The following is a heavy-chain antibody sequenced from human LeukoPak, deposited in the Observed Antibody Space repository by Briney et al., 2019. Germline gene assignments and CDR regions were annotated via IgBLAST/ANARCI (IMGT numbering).Heavy chain of an antibody. CDR2: IYYSGST. CDR1: GGSISSGDYY. CDR3: ARTLLGYCSSTSCYNFDY. J-gene: IGHJ4*02. V-gene: IGHV4-30-4*08. D-gene: IGHD2-2*02. Sequence: PSQTLSLTCTVSGGSISSGDYYWSWIRQPPGKGLEWIGYIYYSGSTYYNPSLKSRVTISVDTSKNQFYLKLSSVTAADTAVYYCARTLLGYCSSTSCYNFDYWGQGTLVTVSS.